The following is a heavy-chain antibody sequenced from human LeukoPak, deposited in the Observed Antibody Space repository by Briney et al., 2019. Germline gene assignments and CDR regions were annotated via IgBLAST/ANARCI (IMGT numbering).Heavy chain of an antibody. D-gene: IGHD1-14*01. J-gene: IGHJ6*03. CDR3: ARLNRYYYYMDV. Sequence: PSETLSLTCTVSGGSISSGDYYWSWIRQPPGKGLEWIGYIYYSGSTYYNPSLKSRVTISVDTSKNQFSLKLSSVTAADTAVYYCARLNRYYYYMDVWGKGTTVTVSS. CDR2: IYYSGST. V-gene: IGHV4-30-4*01. CDR1: GGSISSGDYY.